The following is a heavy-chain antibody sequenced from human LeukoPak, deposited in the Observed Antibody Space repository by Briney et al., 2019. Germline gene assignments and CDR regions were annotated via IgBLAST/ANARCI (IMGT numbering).Heavy chain of an antibody. Sequence: GGSLRLSCAASGFTFSDHYMGWVRQAPGKGLEWVGRSRNKANSYTTDYAASVKGRFSISRDDSKNSLYLQMNSLKIEDTAVYYCARAYTSGWFSPGYWGQGTLVTVSS. CDR2: SRNKANSYTT. CDR1: GFTFSDHY. V-gene: IGHV3-72*01. J-gene: IGHJ4*02. D-gene: IGHD6-19*01. CDR3: ARAYTSGWFSPGY.